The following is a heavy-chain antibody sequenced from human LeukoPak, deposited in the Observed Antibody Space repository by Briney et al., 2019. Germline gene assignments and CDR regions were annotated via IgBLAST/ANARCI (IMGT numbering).Heavy chain of an antibody. V-gene: IGHV1-46*02. CDR2: INPSDDST. Sequence: ASVKVSCKASGYTFNSSYMHWVRQAPGQGLEWMGIINPSDDSTRYAQKFQGRVTLTVDTSTETVYMELSSLTSDDTAVYYCATRALRFLEWSEFDYWGQGTLVTVSS. CDR1: GYTFNSSY. D-gene: IGHD3-3*01. CDR3: ATRALRFLEWSEFDY. J-gene: IGHJ4*02.